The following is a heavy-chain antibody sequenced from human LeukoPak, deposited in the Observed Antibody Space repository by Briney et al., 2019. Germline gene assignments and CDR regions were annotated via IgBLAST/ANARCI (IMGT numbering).Heavy chain of an antibody. D-gene: IGHD2-21*01. CDR1: GGSTSSGSYY. CDR2: IYTSGST. V-gene: IGHV4-61*02. J-gene: IGHJ4*02. Sequence: SQTLSLTGTVSGGSTSSGSYYWSWIRQPAGKGLEWIGRIYTSGSTNYNPSLKSRVTISVDTSKNQFSLKLSSVTAADTAVYYCARLEYSPRYYFDYWGQGTLVTVSS. CDR3: ARLEYSPRYYFDY.